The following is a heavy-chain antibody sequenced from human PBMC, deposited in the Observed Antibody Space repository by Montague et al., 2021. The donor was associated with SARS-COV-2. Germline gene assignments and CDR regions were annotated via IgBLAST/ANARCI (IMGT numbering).Heavy chain of an antibody. Sequence: SETLSLTCTVSGGSISSYYWNWIRQTPEKALEWLGNIYTSGYTKYNPSVKSPVTISLDTSKNEISLKLTSVTATDTAAYYCAREGGRSDYLDYWGQGTLVTVSS. J-gene: IGHJ4*02. CDR1: GGSISSYY. D-gene: IGHD3-10*01. V-gene: IGHV4-4*08. CDR2: IYTSGYT. CDR3: AREGGRSDYLDY.